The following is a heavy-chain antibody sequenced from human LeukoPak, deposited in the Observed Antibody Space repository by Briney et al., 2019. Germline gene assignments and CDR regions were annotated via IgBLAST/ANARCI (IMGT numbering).Heavy chain of an antibody. CDR3: ARGGPIYCSGDSCYPGDY. CDR2: INPDGIKR. J-gene: IGHJ4*02. Sequence: GGSLRLSCAVSGLTFSSSWMDWVRQAPGKGLEWVASINPDGIKRYSADSVKGRFTITRDNARNTLYLQMNSLRAEDTAVYYCARGGPIYCSGDSCYPGDYWGQGTLVTVSS. D-gene: IGHD2-15*01. CDR1: GLTFSSSW. V-gene: IGHV3-7*01.